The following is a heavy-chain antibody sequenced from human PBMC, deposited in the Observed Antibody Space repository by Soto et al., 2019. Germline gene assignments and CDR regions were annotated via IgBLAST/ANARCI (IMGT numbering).Heavy chain of an antibody. CDR2: IIPIFGTA. CDR3: ARSEGHYYYDSSRY. Sequence: SVKVSCEASGGTFSSYAISWVRQAPGQGLEWMGGIIPIFGTANYAQKFQGRVTITADKSTSTAYMELSSLRSEDTAVYYCARSEGHYYYDSSRYWGQGTLVTVSS. J-gene: IGHJ4*02. CDR1: GGTFSSYA. V-gene: IGHV1-69*06. D-gene: IGHD3-22*01.